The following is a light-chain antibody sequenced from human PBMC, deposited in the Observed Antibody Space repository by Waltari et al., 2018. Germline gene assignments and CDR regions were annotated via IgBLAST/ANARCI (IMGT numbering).Light chain of an antibody. V-gene: IGLV4-69*01. CDR2: INSDGSH. Sequence: QIVLTQSPSASASLGASVKLTCPLSSGHSSYAIAWHQQQPEKGPRYLMKINSDGSHSKGDGIPDRFSGSSSGAERYLTISSLQSEDEADYYCQTWGTGIGVFGGGTKLTVL. CDR3: QTWGTGIGV. CDR1: SGHSSYA. J-gene: IGLJ2*01.